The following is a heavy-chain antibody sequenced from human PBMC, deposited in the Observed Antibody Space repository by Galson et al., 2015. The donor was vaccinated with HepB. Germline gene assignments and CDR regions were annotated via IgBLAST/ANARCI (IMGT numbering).Heavy chain of an antibody. D-gene: IGHD5-18*01. Sequence: LRLSCAASGFTFSSYAMHWVRQAPGKGLEWVALISYDGSNEYYADSVQGRFTISRDNSKNTLFLQMNSLRPDDTAVYYCARDPRGYNYGFFDFWGQGTLVTVSS. CDR3: ARDPRGYNYGFFDF. CDR2: ISYDGSNE. CDR1: GFTFSSYA. J-gene: IGHJ4*02. V-gene: IGHV3-30*04.